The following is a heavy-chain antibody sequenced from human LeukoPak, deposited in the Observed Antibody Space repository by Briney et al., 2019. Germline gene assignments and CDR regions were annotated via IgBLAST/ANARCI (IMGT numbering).Heavy chain of an antibody. CDR3: ARHRAGYYDTSGYYYDY. CDR2: ISGSGGST. D-gene: IGHD3-22*01. CDR1: GFTFSSYA. J-gene: IGHJ4*02. V-gene: IGHV3-23*01. Sequence: GGSLRLSCAASGFTFSSYAMSWVRQAPGKGLEWVPAISGSGGSTYYADSAKGRFTISRDNSKNTLYLQMNSLRAEDTAVYYCARHRAGYYDTSGYYYDYWGQGTLVTVSS.